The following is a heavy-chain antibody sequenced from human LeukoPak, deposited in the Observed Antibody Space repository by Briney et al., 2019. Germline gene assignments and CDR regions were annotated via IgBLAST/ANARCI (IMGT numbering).Heavy chain of an antibody. CDR2: IHYTGST. CDR3: AGGYYYGSGSKYFDY. D-gene: IGHD3-10*01. CDR1: GGSINSYY. J-gene: IGHJ4*02. Sequence: SETLSLTCSVSGGSINSYYWSWIRQPPGKGLECIGYIHYTGSTNYNPSLKSRVTISVDTSKNQFSLKLSSVTAADTAVYYCAGGYYYGSGSKYFDYWGQGTLVTVSS. V-gene: IGHV4-59*01.